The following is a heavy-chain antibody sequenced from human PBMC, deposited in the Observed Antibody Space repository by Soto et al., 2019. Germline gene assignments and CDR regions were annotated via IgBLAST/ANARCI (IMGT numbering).Heavy chain of an antibody. V-gene: IGHV3-30*18. CDR3: AKGIWFGEFLNAFDI. CDR1: GFTFSSYG. J-gene: IGHJ3*02. CDR2: ISYDGSNK. Sequence: QVQLVESGGGVVQPGRSLRLSCAASGFTFSSYGMHWVRQAPGKGLEWVAVISYDGSNKYYADSVKGRFTISRDNSKNTLYLQINSLRAEDTAVYYCAKGIWFGEFLNAFDIWGQGTMVTVSS. D-gene: IGHD3-10*01.